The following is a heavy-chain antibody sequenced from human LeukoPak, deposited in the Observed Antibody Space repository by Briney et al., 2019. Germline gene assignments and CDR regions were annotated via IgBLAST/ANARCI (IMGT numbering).Heavy chain of an antibody. CDR2: INHNGNVK. V-gene: IGHV3-7*03. CDR3: AKTRGYSSSSLDY. CDR1: GFTFSSYW. Sequence: PGGSLRLSCAASGFTFSSYWMNWARQAPGKGLEWVASINHNGNVKYYVDSVKGRFTISRDNAKNSLYLQMSNLRAEDTAIYYCAKTRGYSSSSLDYWGQGTLVTVSS. D-gene: IGHD6-6*01. J-gene: IGHJ4*02.